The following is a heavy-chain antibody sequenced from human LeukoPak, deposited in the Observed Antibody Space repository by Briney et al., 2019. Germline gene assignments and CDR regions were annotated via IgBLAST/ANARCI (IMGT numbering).Heavy chain of an antibody. Sequence: GGSLRLSCAASGFTFNSYGMHWVRQAPGKGLEWVAVIWYDGSNKYYADSVKGRFTISRDNSKNTLYLQMNSLRAEDTAVYYCARPYCTSTSCPFDYWGRGTLVTVSS. CDR3: ARPYCTSTSCPFDY. CDR2: IWYDGSNK. D-gene: IGHD2-2*01. J-gene: IGHJ4*02. V-gene: IGHV3-33*01. CDR1: GFTFNSYG.